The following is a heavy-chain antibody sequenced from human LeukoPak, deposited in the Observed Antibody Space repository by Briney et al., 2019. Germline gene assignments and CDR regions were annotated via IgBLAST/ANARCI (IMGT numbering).Heavy chain of an antibody. CDR3: ASAAAGPSYYYYYMDV. CDR2: IKKDGSEK. CDR1: GFTFSSYW. Sequence: GGSLRLSCAASGFTFSSYWMSWVRQAPGKGLEWVANIKKDGSEKYYVDSVKGRFTISRDNAKKSLYLQMNSLRAEDTAVYYCASAAAGPSYYYYYMDVWGKGTTVTVSS. J-gene: IGHJ6*03. D-gene: IGHD6-13*01. V-gene: IGHV3-7*01.